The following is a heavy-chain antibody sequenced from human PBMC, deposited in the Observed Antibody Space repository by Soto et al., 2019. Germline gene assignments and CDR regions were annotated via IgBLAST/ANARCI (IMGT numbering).Heavy chain of an antibody. V-gene: IGHV4-39*01. CDR2: IYYSGST. CDR3: ARQTYYDSSGYYYGEPY. Sequence: QLQLQESGPGLVKPSETLSLTCTVSGGSISSSSYYWGWIRQPPGKGLEWIGSIYYSGSTYYNPSLKSRVTISVDTSKNQFSLKLSSVTAADTAVYYCARQTYYDSSGYYYGEPYWGQGTLVTVSS. D-gene: IGHD3-22*01. J-gene: IGHJ4*02. CDR1: GGSISSSSYY.